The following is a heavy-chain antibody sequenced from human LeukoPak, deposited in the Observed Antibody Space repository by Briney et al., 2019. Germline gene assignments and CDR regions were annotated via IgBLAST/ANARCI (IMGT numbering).Heavy chain of an antibody. CDR1: GFTFSSYA. Sequence: PGGSLRLSCAASGFTFSSYAMSWVRQAPGKGLEWVSGISGSGGSTYYADSVKGRFTISRDNTNNTLFLQMNSLRAEDMALYYCARDWGSSRTNDYWGQGILVTVSS. CDR2: ISGSGGST. J-gene: IGHJ4*02. V-gene: IGHV3-23*01. CDR3: ARDWGSSRTNDY. D-gene: IGHD3-16*01.